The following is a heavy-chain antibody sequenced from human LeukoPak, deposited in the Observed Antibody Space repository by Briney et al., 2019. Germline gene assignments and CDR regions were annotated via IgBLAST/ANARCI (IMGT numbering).Heavy chain of an antibody. J-gene: IGHJ3*02. CDR2: IYSGGST. D-gene: IGHD6-19*01. V-gene: IGHV3-53*01. CDR1: GFTVSSNY. CDR3: ARDHSSGWYSDAFDI. Sequence: GGSLRLSCAASGFTVSSNYMSWVRQAPGKGLEWVSVIYSGGSTYYADSVKGRFTISRDNSKNTLYLQMNSLRAEDTAVYYCARDHSSGWYSDAFDIWGQGTMVTVSS.